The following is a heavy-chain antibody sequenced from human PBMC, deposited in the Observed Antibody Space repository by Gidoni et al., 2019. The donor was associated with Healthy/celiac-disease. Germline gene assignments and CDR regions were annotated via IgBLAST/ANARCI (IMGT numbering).Heavy chain of an antibody. CDR3: ATFGPVGY. D-gene: IGHD3-16*01. CDR2: IKSKSDGGTA. J-gene: IGHJ4*02. CDR1: GFTFNYAW. V-gene: IGHV3-15*01. Sequence: EAQLVESGGDLVKPGGSLRLSCVASGFTFNYAWMNGVRQAPGKGLEWVGRIKSKSDGGTADYAAPVKDRFTISRDDSKDTLFLQMNSLKSEDTAVYYCATFGPVGYWGQGTLVTVSS.